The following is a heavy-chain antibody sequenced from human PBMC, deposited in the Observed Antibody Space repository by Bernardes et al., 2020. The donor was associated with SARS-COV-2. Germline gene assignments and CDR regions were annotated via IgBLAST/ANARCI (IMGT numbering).Heavy chain of an antibody. Sequence: GGSLRLSCTASGFPKSNFPMSWVRQVPGKGLEWVSLISWDGSTTNYADSVKGRFFISRDSSRNTLHLQMNSLRKEDTALYYCATERQSLTIFGVGHDAFDFWGQGTMVTVSS. J-gene: IGHJ3*01. D-gene: IGHD3-3*01. CDR1: GFPKSNFP. CDR3: ATERQSLTIFGVGHDAFDF. V-gene: IGHV3-43*01. CDR2: ISWDGSTT.